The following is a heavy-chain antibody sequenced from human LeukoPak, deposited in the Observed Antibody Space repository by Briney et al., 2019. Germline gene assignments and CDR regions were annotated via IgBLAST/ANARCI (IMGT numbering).Heavy chain of an antibody. CDR2: ISSSSRTI. V-gene: IGHV3-48*02. Sequence: GGSLRLSCAASGFTFSTYNMNWVRQAPGKGLEWVSYISSSSRTIYYADSVKGRFTISRDNAKNSLYLQMNSLRDEDTAVYYCARSEGDLSLGFDYWGQGTLVTVSS. J-gene: IGHJ4*02. D-gene: IGHD3-16*02. CDR1: GFTFSTYN. CDR3: ARSEGDLSLGFDY.